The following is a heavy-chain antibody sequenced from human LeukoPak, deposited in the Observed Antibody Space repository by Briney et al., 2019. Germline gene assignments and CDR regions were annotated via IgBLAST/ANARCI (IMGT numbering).Heavy chain of an antibody. CDR2: ISTNSDIR. CDR1: GYTFTNYG. J-gene: IGHJ5*02. CDR3: ARDWDAMNNCFDP. D-gene: IGHD1-26*01. V-gene: IGHV1-18*01. Sequence: GASVKVSCKASGYTFTNYGISWVRRAPGQGLEWMGWISTNSDIRTYAQTLQGRFTMTTDTATTTAYMELNNLTFDDTAVYYCARDWDAMNNCFDPWGQGTPVTVSP.